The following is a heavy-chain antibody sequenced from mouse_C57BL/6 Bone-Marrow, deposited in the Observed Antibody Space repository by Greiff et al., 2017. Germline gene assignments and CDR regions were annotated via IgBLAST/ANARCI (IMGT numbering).Heavy chain of an antibody. J-gene: IGHJ4*01. Sequence: QVQLQQSGAELAKPGASVKLSCKASGYTFTSYWMHWVKQRPGQGLEWIGYINPSSGYTKYNQKFKDKATLTADKSSSTAYMQLSRLTYEDSAVYYCAREVYGKRGYYYAMDYWGQGTSVTVSS. V-gene: IGHV1-7*01. CDR1: GYTFTSYW. CDR3: AREVYGKRGYYYAMDY. CDR2: INPSSGYT. D-gene: IGHD2-1*01.